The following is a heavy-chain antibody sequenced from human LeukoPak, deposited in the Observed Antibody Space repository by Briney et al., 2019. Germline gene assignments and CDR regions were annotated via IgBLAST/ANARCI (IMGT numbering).Heavy chain of an antibody. Sequence: ASVKVSCKASGYTFTGYGISWVRQAPGQGLEWMGWISAYNGNTNYAQKLQGRVTMTTDTSTSTAYMELRSLRSDDTAVYYCARDIGYDSSGYLFDYWGQGTLVTVSS. V-gene: IGHV1-18*01. CDR3: ARDIGYDSSGYLFDY. D-gene: IGHD3-22*01. CDR1: GYTFTGYG. J-gene: IGHJ4*02. CDR2: ISAYNGNT.